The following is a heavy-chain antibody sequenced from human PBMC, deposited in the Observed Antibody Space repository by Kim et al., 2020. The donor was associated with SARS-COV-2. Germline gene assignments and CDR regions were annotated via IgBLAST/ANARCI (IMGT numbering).Heavy chain of an antibody. CDR3: AKTYSSGWYDGEYFQH. Sequence: GGSLRLSCAASGFTFSSYAMSWVRQAPGKGLEWVSAISGSGGSTYYADSVKGRFTISRDNSKNTLYLQMNSLRAEDTAVYYCAKTYSSGWYDGEYFQHWGQGTLVTVSS. J-gene: IGHJ1*01. D-gene: IGHD6-19*01. CDR2: ISGSGGST. CDR1: GFTFSSYA. V-gene: IGHV3-23*01.